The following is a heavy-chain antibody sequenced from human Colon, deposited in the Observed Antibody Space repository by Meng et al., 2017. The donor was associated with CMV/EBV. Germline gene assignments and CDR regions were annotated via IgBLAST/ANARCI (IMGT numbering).Heavy chain of an antibody. CDR1: GFTFSTYD. CDR2: IGTVGDT. Sequence: GESLKISCTASGFTFSTYDFHWVRQPTGKGLEWVSSIGTVGDTYSIGSVKGRFIISREDAKNSVYLQMTGLSDGDTGLYYCARARSPTPFDYWGQGALVTVSS. J-gene: IGHJ4*02. CDR3: ARARSPTPFDY. V-gene: IGHV3-13*01.